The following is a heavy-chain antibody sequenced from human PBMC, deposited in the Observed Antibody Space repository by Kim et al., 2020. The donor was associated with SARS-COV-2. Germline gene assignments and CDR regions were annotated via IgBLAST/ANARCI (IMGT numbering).Heavy chain of an antibody. Sequence: ADSVQGRCASARDNAKNTLYLQMNSLRAEDTAVYYCARERNGYNTSPCDYWGQGNLVTVSS. D-gene: IGHD5-12*01. V-gene: IGHV3-11*06. CDR3: ARERNGYNTSPCDY. J-gene: IGHJ4*02.